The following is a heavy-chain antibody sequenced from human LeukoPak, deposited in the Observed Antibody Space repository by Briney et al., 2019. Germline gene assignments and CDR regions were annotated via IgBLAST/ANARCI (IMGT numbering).Heavy chain of an antibody. J-gene: IGHJ4*02. CDR3: ARSIAVAGTFDY. V-gene: IGHV1-8*03. Sequence: EASVKVSCKASGYTFANYDINWVRQAPGQGLEWMGWMNPNSGNTGYAQKFQGRVSITRNTSISTADMELSSLRSEDTAVYYCARSIAVAGTFDYWGQGTLVTVSS. CDR1: GYTFANYD. CDR2: MNPNSGNT. D-gene: IGHD6-19*01.